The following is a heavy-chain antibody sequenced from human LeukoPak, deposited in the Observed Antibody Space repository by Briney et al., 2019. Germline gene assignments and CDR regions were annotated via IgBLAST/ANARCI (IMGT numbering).Heavy chain of an antibody. CDR2: ISAYNGNT. CDR1: GYTFTSYG. Sequence: ASVKVSCKASGYTFTSYGISWVRQAPGQGLEWMGWISAYNGNTNYAQELQGRVTMTTDTSTSTAYMELRSLRSDDTAVYYCARGRFLEWLLSGGPLDPWGQGTLVTVSS. V-gene: IGHV1-18*01. J-gene: IGHJ5*02. D-gene: IGHD3-3*01. CDR3: ARGRFLEWLLSGGPLDP.